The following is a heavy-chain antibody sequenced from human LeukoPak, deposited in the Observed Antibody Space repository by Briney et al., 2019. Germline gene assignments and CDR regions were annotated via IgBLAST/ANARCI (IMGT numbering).Heavy chain of an antibody. CDR2: ISGSGGTT. CDR3: AKDPYRASSGLVDY. J-gene: IGHJ4*02. Sequence: GGSLRLSCATSGFTFSNYAVSSVRQDPGEGLEWVSSISGSGGTTYYADSVKGRFTISRDNSKNTLYLQMNSLRAEDTAVYYCAKDPYRASSGLVDYWGQGTLVTVSS. V-gene: IGHV3-23*01. CDR1: GFTFSNYA. D-gene: IGHD5-12*01.